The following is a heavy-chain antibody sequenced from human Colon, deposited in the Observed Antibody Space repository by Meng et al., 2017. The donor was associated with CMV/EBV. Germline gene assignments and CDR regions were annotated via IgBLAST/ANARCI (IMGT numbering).Heavy chain of an antibody. CDR3: ATNKNGDYTFFDY. CDR2: INTYNGNT. Sequence: ASVKVSCKASGYTFTTYGISWVRQAPGQGLEWMGWINTYNGNTHYAQKLQGRVTMTTDTSTSTAYMELKSLRSDDTAVYYCATNKNGDYTFFDYWGQGTLVTVSS. V-gene: IGHV1-18*01. CDR1: GYTFTTYG. D-gene: IGHD4-17*01. J-gene: IGHJ4*02.